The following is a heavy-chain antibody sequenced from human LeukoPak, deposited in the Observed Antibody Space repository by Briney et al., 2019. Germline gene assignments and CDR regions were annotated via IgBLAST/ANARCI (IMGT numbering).Heavy chain of an antibody. CDR1: GGSFSGYY. CDR2: INHSGST. J-gene: IGHJ4*02. V-gene: IGHV4-34*01. D-gene: IGHD3-9*01. CDR3: ARGRDYDILTGYSVTTHFDY. Sequence: SETLSLTCAVYGGSFSGYYWSWIRQPPGKGLKWIGEINHSGSTNYNPSLKSRVTISVDTSKNQFSLKLSSVTAADTAVYYCARGRDYDILTGYSVTTHFDYWGQGTLVTVSS.